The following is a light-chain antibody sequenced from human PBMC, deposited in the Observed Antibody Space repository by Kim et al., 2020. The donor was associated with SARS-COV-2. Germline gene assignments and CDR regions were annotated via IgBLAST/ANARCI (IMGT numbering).Light chain of an antibody. CDR2: AAS. J-gene: IGKJ1*01. CDR1: QSISSY. CDR3: QHSYSTPRT. V-gene: IGKV1-39*01. Sequence: ASVGDRVTITCRASQSISSYLNWYQQKPGKAPKLLIYAASSLQSGVPSRFSGSGSGTDFTLTISSLQPEDFATYYCQHSYSTPRTFGQGTKVDIK.